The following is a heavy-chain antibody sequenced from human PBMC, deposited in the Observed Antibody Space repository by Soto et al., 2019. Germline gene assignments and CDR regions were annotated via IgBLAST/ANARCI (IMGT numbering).Heavy chain of an antibody. CDR2: ISGSGGST. CDR1: GFTFSSYA. V-gene: IGHV3-23*01. J-gene: IGHJ6*02. CDR3: AKDYYGSGSYYKGYCMDV. D-gene: IGHD3-10*01. Sequence: GGSLRLSCAASGFTFSSYAMSWVRQAPGKGLEWVSAISGSGGSTYYADSVKGRFTISRDNSKNTLYLQMNSLRAEDTAVYYCAKDYYGSGSYYKGYCMDVLGQGTTVTVSS.